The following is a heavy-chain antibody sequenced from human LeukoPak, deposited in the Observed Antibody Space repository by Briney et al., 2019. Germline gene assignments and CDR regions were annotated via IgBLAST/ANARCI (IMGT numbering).Heavy chain of an antibody. Sequence: GGSLRLSCAASGFTFSSYSMNWVRQAPGKGLEWVSSISSSSSYIYYADSVKGRFTISRDNAKDSLYLQMNSLRAEDTAVYYCARDRYSGITGTTDYWGQGTLVTVSS. J-gene: IGHJ4*02. D-gene: IGHD1-7*01. CDR3: ARDRYSGITGTTDY. CDR2: ISSSSSYI. CDR1: GFTFSSYS. V-gene: IGHV3-21*01.